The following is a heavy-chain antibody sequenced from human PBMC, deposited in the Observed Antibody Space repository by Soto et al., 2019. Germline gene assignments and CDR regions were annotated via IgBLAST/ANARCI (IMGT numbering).Heavy chain of an antibody. Sequence: PSQTLSLTCAISWDSVSSSSAAWNWLRQSPSRGLEWLGRTYYRSTWTIDYAGSVKSRININPDTFENQFSLQLYSVTPEDTAVYYCAGVSSFRGMDVFGQGIPVTFSS. CDR1: WDSVSSSSAA. D-gene: IGHD3-16*01. CDR3: AGVSSFRGMDV. J-gene: IGHJ6*02. CDR2: TYYRSTWTI. V-gene: IGHV6-1*01.